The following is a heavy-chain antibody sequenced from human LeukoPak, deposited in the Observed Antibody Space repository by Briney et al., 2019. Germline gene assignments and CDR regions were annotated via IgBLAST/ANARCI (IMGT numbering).Heavy chain of an antibody. J-gene: IGHJ4*02. V-gene: IGHV3-23*01. CDR1: GFTFSDYA. Sequence: GGSLRLSCAASGFTFSDYAMNWVRQAPGKGLKWVSTISGSGDTTYYADSVKGRFTFSRDNSKNTLYLHMSSLRAEDTAVYFCAKPSHLSRYSSSWAFDYWGQGTLVTVSS. D-gene: IGHD6-13*01. CDR3: AKPSHLSRYSSSWAFDY. CDR2: ISGSGDTT.